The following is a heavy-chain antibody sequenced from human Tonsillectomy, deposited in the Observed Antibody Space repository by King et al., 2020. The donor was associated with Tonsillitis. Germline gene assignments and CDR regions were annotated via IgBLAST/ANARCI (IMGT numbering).Heavy chain of an antibody. CDR2: ISSSSSYI. J-gene: IGHJ6*02. Sequence: VQLVESGGGLVKPGGSLRLSCAASGFTFSSYSMNWVRQAPGKGLEWVSSISSSSSYIYYADSVKGRFTISRDNAKNSLYLQMNSLRAEATAVYYCARGSGRYPGYYYYGMDVWGQGTTVTVSS. D-gene: IGHD1-26*01. V-gene: IGHV3-21*01. CDR3: ARGSGRYPGYYYYGMDV. CDR1: GFTFSSYS.